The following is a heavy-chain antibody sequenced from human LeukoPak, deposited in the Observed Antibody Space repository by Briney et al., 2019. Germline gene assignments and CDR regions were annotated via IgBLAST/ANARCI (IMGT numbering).Heavy chain of an antibody. Sequence: GGSLRLSCAASGFTVSSHYMSWVRQAPGKGLEWVSVIYSGGSTYYADSVKGRFTISRDNSKNSLYLQMNSLRAEDTAVYYCARDLFGSRATIDYWGQGTLVTVSS. V-gene: IGHV3-66*01. J-gene: IGHJ4*02. CDR2: IYSGGST. CDR1: GFTVSSHY. D-gene: IGHD5-12*01. CDR3: ARDLFGSRATIDY.